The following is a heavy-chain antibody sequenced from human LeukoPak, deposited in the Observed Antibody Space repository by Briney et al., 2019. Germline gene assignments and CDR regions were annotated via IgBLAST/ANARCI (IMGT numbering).Heavy chain of an antibody. CDR1: GAPFSNRY. CDR3: AASSQLGSYNWFDP. Sequence: SETLSLTCAVYGAPFSNRYWTWIRQPPGKGLEWIGEIDQSRSTKCNPSLKGRVTISLDTSKNQFSLDLTSVTAADTAIYYCAASSQLGSYNWFDPWGQGTPVTVSS. D-gene: IGHD1-1*01. CDR2: IDQSRST. V-gene: IGHV4-34*01. J-gene: IGHJ5*02.